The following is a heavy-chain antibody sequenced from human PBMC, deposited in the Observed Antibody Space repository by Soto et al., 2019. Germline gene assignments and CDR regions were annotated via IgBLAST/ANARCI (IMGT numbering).Heavy chain of an antibody. V-gene: IGHV3-74*01. J-gene: IGHJ4*02. CDR2: ITSDATTK. CDR3: ARGPTGWYGYDY. Sequence: EVQVVESGGGLVQPGGSLRLSCVASGFTFRSSWMHWVGQAPGKGLFWASRITSDATTKNYAEYAKGRFTIARDKAENTLYLQMDSLTAEDTAVYYCARGPTGWYGYDYWGQGTLLTVSS. CDR1: GFTFRSSW. D-gene: IGHD6-19*01.